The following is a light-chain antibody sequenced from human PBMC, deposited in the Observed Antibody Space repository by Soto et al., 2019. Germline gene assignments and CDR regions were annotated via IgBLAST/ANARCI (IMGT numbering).Light chain of an antibody. V-gene: IGKV1-33*01. Sequence: QLTKSHSPLSPLVGERVPTTSRRVQAIANYLNWYQQKAGRAPKFLIYDASNLETGVPSRFSGSGSGTDFTLTISSLQPEDIATYYCQQYDNLPLTFGGGTKVEIK. CDR3: QQYDNLPLT. J-gene: IGKJ4*01. CDR2: DAS. CDR1: QAIANY.